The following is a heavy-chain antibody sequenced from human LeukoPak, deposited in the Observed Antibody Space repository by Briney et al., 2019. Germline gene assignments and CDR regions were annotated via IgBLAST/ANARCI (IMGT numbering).Heavy chain of an antibody. Sequence: GGSLRLSCAASGFTFSDYYMSWISQAPGKGLAWVSYISSSGSTIYYADSVKGRFTISRDNAKNSLYLQMNSLRAEDTAVYYCARSGVGTTQYMDVWGKGTTVTVSS. J-gene: IGHJ6*03. CDR3: ARSGVGTTQYMDV. V-gene: IGHV3-11*04. CDR1: GFTFSDYY. CDR2: ISSSGSTI. D-gene: IGHD1-7*01.